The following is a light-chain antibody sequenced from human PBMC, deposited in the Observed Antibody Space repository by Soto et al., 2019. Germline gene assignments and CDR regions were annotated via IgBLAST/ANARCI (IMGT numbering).Light chain of an antibody. Sequence: EIVLTQSPGPLSLSPGERVTLSCRASQSVSSYLAWYQQKPGQAPRLLIYGASSRATGIPARFSGSGSGTGFTLTISRLEPEDFAVYYCQQYGNSPRTLGQGTKVDIK. V-gene: IGKV3-20*01. CDR3: QQYGNSPRT. CDR1: QSVSSY. J-gene: IGKJ1*01. CDR2: GAS.